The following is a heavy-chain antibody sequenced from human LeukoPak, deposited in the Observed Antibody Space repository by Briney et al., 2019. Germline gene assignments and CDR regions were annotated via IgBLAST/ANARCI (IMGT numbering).Heavy chain of an antibody. J-gene: IGHJ4*02. CDR1: GGSFSGHY. CDR3: ARGVLAVRGVIPDY. CDR2: INHSGST. Sequence: SETLSLTCAVYGGSFSGHYWSWIRQPPGKGLEWIGEINHSGSTNYNPSLKSRVTISVDTSKNQFSLKLSSVTAADTAVYYCARGVLAVRGVIPDYWGQGTLVTVSS. D-gene: IGHD3-10*01. V-gene: IGHV4-34*01.